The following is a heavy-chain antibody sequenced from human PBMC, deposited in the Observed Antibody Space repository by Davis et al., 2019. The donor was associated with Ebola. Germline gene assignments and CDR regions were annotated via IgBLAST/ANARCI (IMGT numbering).Heavy chain of an antibody. V-gene: IGHV1-3*01. CDR2: INAGNGNT. J-gene: IGHJ4*02. CDR1: GYTFTSYA. Sequence: ASVKVSCKASGYTFTSYAMNWVRQAPGQGLEWMGWINAGNGNTKYSQKFQGRVTITRDTSASTAYMELSSLRSEDTAVYYCARDSSGWYYFDYWGQGTLVTVSS. CDR3: ARDSSGWYYFDY. D-gene: IGHD6-19*01.